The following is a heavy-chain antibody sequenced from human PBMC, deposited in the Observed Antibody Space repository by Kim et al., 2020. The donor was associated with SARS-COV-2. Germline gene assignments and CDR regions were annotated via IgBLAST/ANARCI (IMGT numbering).Heavy chain of an antibody. CDR1: GFSFDNHN. CDR2: IISSGNFV. J-gene: IGHJ4*02. CDR3: ARVNEHYFDSGVYLPLDD. V-gene: IGHV3-21*01. D-gene: IGHD3-22*01. Sequence: GGSLRLSCAASGFSFDNHNMNWVRQAPGKGLEWVSSIISSGNFVYYAESVKGRFTVSRDNAKNSLLLQMNCLKAEDTAVYYCARVNEHYFDSGVYLPLDDWGQETLVAVS.